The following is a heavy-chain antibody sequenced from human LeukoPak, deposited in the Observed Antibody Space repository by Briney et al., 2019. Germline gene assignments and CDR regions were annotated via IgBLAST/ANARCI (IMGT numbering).Heavy chain of an antibody. Sequence: GRSLRLSCAASGFTFSSYGMHWVRQAPGKGLEWVAVIWYDGSNKYYADSVKGRFTISRDNSENTLYLQMNSLRAEDTAVYYCARNHLYSSPPDYWGQGTLVTVSS. CDR2: IWYDGSNK. CDR3: ARNHLYSSPPDY. V-gene: IGHV3-33*01. J-gene: IGHJ4*02. CDR1: GFTFSSYG. D-gene: IGHD6-13*01.